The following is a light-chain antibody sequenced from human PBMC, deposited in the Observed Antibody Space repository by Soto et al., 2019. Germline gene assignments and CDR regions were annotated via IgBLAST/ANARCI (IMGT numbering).Light chain of an antibody. CDR1: QSVSSDY. V-gene: IGKV3D-20*02. Sequence: EIVLTQSPGTLSLSPGERATLSCRASQSVSSDYLAWYQQKPGQTPKVLIYRASSRATGIPDRFSGSGSGTDYTLTISRLEPEDFAVYYCQQRNTWTVGQGTKVEIK. CDR3: QQRNTWT. CDR2: RAS. J-gene: IGKJ1*01.